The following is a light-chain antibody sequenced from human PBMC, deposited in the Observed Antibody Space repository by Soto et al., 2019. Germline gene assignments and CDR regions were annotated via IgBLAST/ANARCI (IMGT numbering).Light chain of an antibody. CDR2: DSS. Sequence: VLTQSPATLSLSPWERATLSCGASQSVGTYIAWYKQKPGLAPRLVMFDSSTRATGIPDRFSGSGSGTDFTLTISRLEPEDFAVYFCQQYGNSPQITFGQGTRLEIK. CDR1: QSVGTY. V-gene: IGKV3D-20*01. CDR3: QQYGNSPQIT. J-gene: IGKJ5*01.